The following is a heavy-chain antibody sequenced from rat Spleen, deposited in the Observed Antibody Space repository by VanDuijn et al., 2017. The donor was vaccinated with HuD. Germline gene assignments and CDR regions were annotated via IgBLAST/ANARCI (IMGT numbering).Heavy chain of an antibody. D-gene: IGHD1-11*01. Sequence: EVQLVESGGGLVQPGRSLKLSCAASGFTFSDYNMAWVRQAPKKGLEWVATISYDGSSTYYRDSVKGRFTISRVNAKSTLYLQMDSLRSEDTATYYCARHTTNYGLFGYWGQGVMVTVSS. V-gene: IGHV5-7*01. CDR3: ARHTTNYGLFGY. J-gene: IGHJ2*01. CDR1: GFTFSDYN. CDR2: ISYDGSST.